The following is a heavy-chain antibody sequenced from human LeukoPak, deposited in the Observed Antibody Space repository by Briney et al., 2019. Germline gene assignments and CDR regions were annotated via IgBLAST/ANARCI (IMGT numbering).Heavy chain of an antibody. CDR2: IHHSGTT. CDR1: GGSISSSSYY. CDR3: ARQLDY. V-gene: IGHV4-39*01. Sequence: PSETLSLTCTVSGGSISSSSYYWGWIRQPPGKGMEWIGSIHHSGTTYYNPSLRSRVTISVDTSKNQVSLKLSSVTAADTAVYYCARQLDYWGQGTLVTVSS. J-gene: IGHJ4*02.